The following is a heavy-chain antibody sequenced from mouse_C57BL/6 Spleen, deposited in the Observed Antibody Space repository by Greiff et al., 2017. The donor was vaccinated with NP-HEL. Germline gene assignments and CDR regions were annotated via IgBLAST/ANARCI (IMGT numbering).Heavy chain of an antibody. CDR2: IDPETGGT. D-gene: IGHD1-1*01. Sequence: VQLVESGAELVRPGASVTLSCKASGYTFTDYEMHWVKQTPVHGLEWIGAIDPETGGTAYNQKFKGKAILTADKSSSTAYMELRSLTSEDSAVYYCTRPTVVATDYWGQGTTLTVSS. CDR1: GYTFTDYE. V-gene: IGHV1-15*01. CDR3: TRPTVVATDY. J-gene: IGHJ2*01.